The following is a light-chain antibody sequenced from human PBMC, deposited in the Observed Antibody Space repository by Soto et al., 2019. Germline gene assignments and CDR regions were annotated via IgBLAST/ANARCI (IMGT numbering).Light chain of an antibody. J-gene: IGKJ5*01. V-gene: IGKV1D-13*01. Sequence: AIQLTQSPSSLSASVGDRVTITCRASQGISSALAWYQQKPGKAPKLLIYDASSLESGVPSRFSGSGSGTDFTLTICSLQPEDFATYYCQQFNNYPFTFGQGTRLEIK. CDR3: QQFNNYPFT. CDR1: QGISSA. CDR2: DAS.